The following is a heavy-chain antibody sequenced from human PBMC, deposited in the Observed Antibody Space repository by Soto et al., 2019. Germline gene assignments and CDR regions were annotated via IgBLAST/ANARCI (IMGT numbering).Heavy chain of an antibody. CDR2: INHFDESS. CDR1: GYSFTVHY. J-gene: IGHJ6*04. V-gene: IGHV1-46*01. Sequence: ASVKVSCNASGYSFTVHYMHWVRQAPGQGLEWMGVINHFDESSTYAQRIRGRVTMTRDTSTSTVYMELSGLRYEDTAVYFCAMGGANSGEFCCYGIDVCGKGTTVTVCS. CDR3: AMGGANSGEFCCYGIDV. D-gene: IGHD2-15*01.